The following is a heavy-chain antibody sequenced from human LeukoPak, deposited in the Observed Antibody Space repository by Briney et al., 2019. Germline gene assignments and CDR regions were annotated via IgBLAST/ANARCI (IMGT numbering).Heavy chain of an antibody. V-gene: IGHV3-21*04. CDR3: ARDPYSSGYFDP. J-gene: IGHJ5*02. Sequence: PGGSLRLSCAASGFTFSTYTMNWVRQAPGKGLEWVSSVSSSSSYIYYADSVKGRFTISRDNAKNSLYLQMNNLRAEDTAVYYCARDPYSSGYFDPWGQGTLVTVSS. CDR1: GFTFSTYT. D-gene: IGHD6-19*01. CDR2: VSSSSSYI.